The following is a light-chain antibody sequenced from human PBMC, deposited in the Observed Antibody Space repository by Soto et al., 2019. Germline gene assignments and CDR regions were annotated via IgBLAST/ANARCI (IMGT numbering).Light chain of an antibody. CDR3: RSYASSNTQV. CDR2: DVS. J-gene: IGLJ2*01. Sequence: QSVLTQPASVSGSPGQSITVSCIGTSSDVGGYNYVSWYQQHPGEATKLMIHDVSNPPSGVANLFSGSKAGNTSSLTISGLQADDAAYYCCRSYASSNTQVFGGGTKLTVL. V-gene: IGLV2-14*01. CDR1: SSDVGGYNY.